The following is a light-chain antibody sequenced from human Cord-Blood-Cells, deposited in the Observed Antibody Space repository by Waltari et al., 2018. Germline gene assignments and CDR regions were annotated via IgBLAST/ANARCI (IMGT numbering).Light chain of an antibody. CDR2: AAS. Sequence: DMQMTQSPSSLPASVGAIVTITCRASQGISNYLAWYQQKPGKVPKLLIYAASTLQSGVPSRFSGSGSGTDFTLTISSLQPEDVATYYCQKYNSAPQTFGQGTKVEIK. V-gene: IGKV1-27*01. J-gene: IGKJ1*01. CDR3: QKYNSAPQT. CDR1: QGISNY.